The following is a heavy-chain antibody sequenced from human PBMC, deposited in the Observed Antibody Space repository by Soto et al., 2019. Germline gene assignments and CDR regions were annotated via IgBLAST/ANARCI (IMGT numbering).Heavy chain of an antibody. CDR2: ISAHNGNT. J-gene: IGHJ5*02. D-gene: IGHD1-26*01. V-gene: IGHV1-18*04. CDR1: GYTFSKYG. Sequence: ASVKVSCKASGYTFSKYGINWVRQAPGQGLEWMGWISAHNGNTNYIQTFQGRVAMTTDTSTSTAYMGLGGLRSDDTAVYYCANLISGSWRAWGQGTLVTVSS. CDR3: ANLISGSWRA.